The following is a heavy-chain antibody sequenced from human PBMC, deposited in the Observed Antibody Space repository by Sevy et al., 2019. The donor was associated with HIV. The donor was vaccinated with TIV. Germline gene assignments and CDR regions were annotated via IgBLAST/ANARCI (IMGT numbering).Heavy chain of an antibody. CDR3: AKDVY. CDR1: GFTFSTHW. CDR2: IKEDGSEK. V-gene: IGHV3-7*03. J-gene: IGHJ4*02. Sequence: GGSLRLSCAASGFTFSTHWMSWVRQAPGKGLEWVANIKEDGSEKYYVDSVKGRFTISRDNARNSLFLQMNSLRAEDTAVYYCAKDVYWGQGTLVTVSS.